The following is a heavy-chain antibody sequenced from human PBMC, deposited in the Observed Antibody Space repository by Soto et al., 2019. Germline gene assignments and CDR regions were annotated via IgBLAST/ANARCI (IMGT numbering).Heavy chain of an antibody. Sequence: ASVKVSCKASGYSLTNFAMHWVRQAPGQRLEWMGWINAGTGNRKYSQKFQDRVTITRDTSASTTYMELSSLISEDTAAYYCATDPFYDSSGYYSLYFDYWGPGTLVTVSS. CDR1: GYSLTNFA. J-gene: IGHJ4*02. V-gene: IGHV1-3*01. D-gene: IGHD3-22*01. CDR3: ATDPFYDSSGYYSLYFDY. CDR2: INAGTGNR.